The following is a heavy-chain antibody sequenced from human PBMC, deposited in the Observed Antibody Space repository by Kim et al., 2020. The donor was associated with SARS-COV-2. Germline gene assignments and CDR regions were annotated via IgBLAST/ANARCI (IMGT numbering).Heavy chain of an antibody. Sequence: SQTLSLTCVISGDSVSSNSATWGWVRQSPSRGLEWLGRTYYRSKWFKEYSISVKSRMSIDPDTSKNQLSLQVNSVTPEDTAVYYCVKGVAGRGIDLWGPGTMVTVSS. CDR1: GDSVSSNSAT. CDR2: TYYRSKWFK. J-gene: IGHJ6*02. V-gene: IGHV6-1*01. CDR3: VKGVAGRGIDL.